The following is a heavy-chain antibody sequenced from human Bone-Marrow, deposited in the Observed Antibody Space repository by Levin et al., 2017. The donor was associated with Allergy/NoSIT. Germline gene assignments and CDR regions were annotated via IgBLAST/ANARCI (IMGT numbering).Heavy chain of an antibody. D-gene: IGHD1-1*01. V-gene: IGHV3-7*03. Sequence: GESLKISCAASGFPFSANWMSWVRQAPGRGLEWVANIKQDGSEEYYVDSVKGRFTISRDNAKSSLYLQMNSLRVEDTAVYYCAREKTGPRGGFDIWGQGTKVTVSS. CDR3: AREKTGPRGGFDI. CDR1: GFPFSANW. CDR2: IKQDGSEE. J-gene: IGHJ3*02.